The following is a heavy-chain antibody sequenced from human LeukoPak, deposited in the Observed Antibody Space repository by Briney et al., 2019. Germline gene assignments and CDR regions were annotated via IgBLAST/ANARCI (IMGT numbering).Heavy chain of an antibody. CDR2: ISSSGSTI. Sequence: PGGSLRLSCAASGFTFSDYYMSWIRQAPGKGLEWVSYISSSGSTIYYADSVKGRFTISRDNSKNTVYLQMNSLRAEDTAVYYCARSPSGYCSSTSCYNSWFDPWGQGTLVTVSS. CDR1: GFTFSDYY. V-gene: IGHV3-11*04. D-gene: IGHD2-2*03. J-gene: IGHJ5*02. CDR3: ARSPSGYCSSTSCYNSWFDP.